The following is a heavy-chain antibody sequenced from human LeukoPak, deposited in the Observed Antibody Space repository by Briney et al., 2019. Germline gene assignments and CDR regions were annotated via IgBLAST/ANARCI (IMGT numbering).Heavy chain of an antibody. V-gene: IGHV3-48*01. D-gene: IGHD6-6*01. Sequence: GGSLRLSCAASGFTFRSYSMNWVRQAPGKGLEWVSYISSSSSTIYYADSVKGRFTISRDNAKNSLYLQMNSLRAEDTAVYYCARDRRGNWFDPWGQGTLVTVSS. CDR1: GFTFRSYS. CDR2: ISSSSSTI. CDR3: ARDRRGNWFDP. J-gene: IGHJ5*02.